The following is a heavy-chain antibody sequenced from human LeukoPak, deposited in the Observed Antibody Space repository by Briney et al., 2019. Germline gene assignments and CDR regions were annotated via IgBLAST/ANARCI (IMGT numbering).Heavy chain of an antibody. CDR3: ARAPSSDWYFNY. CDR1: GGSISSYY. V-gene: IGHV4-59*06. J-gene: IGHJ4*02. CDR2: IYYSGST. D-gene: IGHD3-22*01. Sequence: SETLSLTCTVSGGSISSYYWSWIRQHPGKGLEWIGYIYYSGSTYYNPSLKSRITISVDTSKNQFSLKLSSVTAADTAVYYCARAPSSDWYFNYWGQGTLLTVSS.